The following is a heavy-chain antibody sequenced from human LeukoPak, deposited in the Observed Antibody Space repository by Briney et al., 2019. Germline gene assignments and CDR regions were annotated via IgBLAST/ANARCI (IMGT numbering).Heavy chain of an antibody. CDR3: ARDRNIGSRPLGY. V-gene: IGHV3-66*01. J-gene: IGHJ4*02. Sequence: GGSLRLSCAASGFTVSSNYMSWVRQAPGKGLEWVLVIYSADTTYYADSVKGRFTISRDSSKNTLYLQMNSLRVEDTAVYYCARDRNIGSRPLGYWGQGTLVTVSS. CDR2: IYSADTT. D-gene: IGHD2/OR15-2a*01. CDR1: GFTVSSNY.